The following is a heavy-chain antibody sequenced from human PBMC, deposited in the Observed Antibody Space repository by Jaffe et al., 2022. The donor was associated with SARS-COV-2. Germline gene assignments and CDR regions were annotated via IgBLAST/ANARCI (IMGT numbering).Heavy chain of an antibody. V-gene: IGHV4-39*01. CDR2: IYYSGST. J-gene: IGHJ5*02. CDR3: ARHGIGGRGVIIWFDP. Sequence: QLQLQESGPGLVKPSETLSLTCTVSGGSISSSSYYWGWIRQPPGKGLEWIGSIYYSGSTYYNPSLKSRVTISVDTSKNQFSLKLSSVTAADTAVYYCARHGIGGRGVIIWFDPWGQGTLVTVSS. D-gene: IGHD3-10*01. CDR1: GGSISSSSYY.